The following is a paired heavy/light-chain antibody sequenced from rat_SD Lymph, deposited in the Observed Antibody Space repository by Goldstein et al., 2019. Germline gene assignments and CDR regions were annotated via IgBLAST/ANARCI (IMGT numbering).Light chain of an antibody. J-gene: IGKJ1*01. V-gene: IGKV4S7*01. CDR3: HQWSSTPWT. CDR1: SSVSY. Sequence: EIVLTQSPTTMAASPGEKVTITCRASSSVSYMYWYQQKSGASPKPWIYETSKLASGVPDRFSGSGSGTSYSFTISSMETEDAATYYCHQWSSTPWTFGGGTKLELK. CDR2: ETS.
Heavy chain of an antibody. CDR3: ANYYAPFAY. Sequence: EVQLVESGGGLVQPGRSLKLSCLASGFTFSNYGMNWIRQAPGKGLEWVASISSSSSYIYYADTVKGRFTISRDNAKNTLYLQMTSLRSEDTALYYCANYYAPFAYWGQGTLVTVSS. CDR2: ISSSSSYI. J-gene: IGHJ3*01. V-gene: IGHV5-34*01. D-gene: IGHD1-1*01. CDR1: GFTFSNYG.